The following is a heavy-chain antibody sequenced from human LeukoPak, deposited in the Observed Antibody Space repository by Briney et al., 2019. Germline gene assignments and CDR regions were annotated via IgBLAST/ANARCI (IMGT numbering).Heavy chain of an antibody. CDR3: ARVNRVLIAARPGVAFDI. J-gene: IGHJ3*02. CDR1: GYTFTGYY. CDR2: INPNSGGT. Sequence: ASVKVSCKASGYTFTGYYMHWVRQAPGQGLEWMGWINPNSGGTNYAQKFQGRVTMTRDTSISTAYMELSSLRSDDTAVYYCARVNRVLIAARPGVAFDIWGQGTVVTVSS. V-gene: IGHV1-2*02. D-gene: IGHD6-6*01.